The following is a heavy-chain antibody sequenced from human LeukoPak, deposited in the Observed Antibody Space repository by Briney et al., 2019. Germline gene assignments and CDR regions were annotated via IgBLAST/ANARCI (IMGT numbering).Heavy chain of an antibody. J-gene: IGHJ4*02. CDR3: AAIVGAAQSRIDY. V-gene: IGHV1-58*02. D-gene: IGHD1-26*01. CDR1: GFTFTSSA. CDR2: IVVGSGNT. Sequence: SVKVSCKASGFTFTSSAMQWVRQARGQRLEWIGWIVVGSGNTNYAQKFQGRVTITRDMSTSTAYMELSSLRSEDTAVYYCAAIVGAAQSRIDYWGQGTLVTVSS.